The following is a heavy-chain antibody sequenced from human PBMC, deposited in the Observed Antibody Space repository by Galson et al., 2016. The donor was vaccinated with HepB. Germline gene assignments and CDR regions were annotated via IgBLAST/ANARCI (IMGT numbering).Heavy chain of an antibody. D-gene: IGHD4-17*01. J-gene: IGHJ6*02. CDR3: VKPNDLRPLSMDV. CDR2: IWYDGSSK. V-gene: IGHV3-33*06. Sequence: SLRLSCAASGFTFSKYGMHWVRQAPGKGLEWVAGIWYDGSSKNYADSVKGRFIIFRDNSRNTMYLEMNSLRPEDTAVYYCVKPNDLRPLSMDVWGQGTTVTVSS. CDR1: GFTFSKYG.